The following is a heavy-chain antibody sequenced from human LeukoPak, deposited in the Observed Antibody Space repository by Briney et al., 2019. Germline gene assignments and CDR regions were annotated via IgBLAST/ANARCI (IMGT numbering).Heavy chain of an antibody. CDR1: GFTFSSYW. Sequence: GGPLRLSCAASGFTFSSYWMSWVRQAPGKGLEWVANIKQDGSEKYYVDSVKGRFTISRDNAKNSLYLQMNSLRAEDTAVYYCARVGYDFWSGYYRYWGQGTLVTVSS. D-gene: IGHD3-3*01. J-gene: IGHJ4*02. CDR3: ARVGYDFWSGYYRY. CDR2: IKQDGSEK. V-gene: IGHV3-7*01.